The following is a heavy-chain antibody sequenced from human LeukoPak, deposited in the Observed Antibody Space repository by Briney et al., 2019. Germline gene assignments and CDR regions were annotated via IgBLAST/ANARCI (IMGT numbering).Heavy chain of an antibody. J-gene: IGHJ6*02. Sequence: GESLKISCKGSGYSFTSYWIGWVRQMPGKGLEWIGIIYPGDSDTRYSPSFQGQVTISADKSISTAYLQWSSLKASDTAMYYCARSEYSSSGGYYYGMDVWGQGTTVTVSS. D-gene: IGHD6-6*01. CDR2: IYPGDSDT. CDR3: ARSEYSSSGGYYYGMDV. V-gene: IGHV5-51*01. CDR1: GYSFTSYW.